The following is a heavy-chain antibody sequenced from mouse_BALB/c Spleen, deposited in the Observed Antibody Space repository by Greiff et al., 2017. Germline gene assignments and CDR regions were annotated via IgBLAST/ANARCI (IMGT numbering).Heavy chain of an antibody. D-gene: IGHD2-1*01. CDR3: ARLGGNSRYFDV. CDR1: GFTFSSFG. J-gene: IGHJ1*01. V-gene: IGHV5-17*02. Sequence: EVKLEESGGGLVQPGGSRKLSCAASGFTFSSFGMHWVRQAPEKGLEWVAYISSGSSTIYYADTVKGRFPISRDNPKNTLFLQMTSLRSEDTAMYYCARLGGNSRYFDVWGAGTTVTVSS. CDR2: ISSGSSTI.